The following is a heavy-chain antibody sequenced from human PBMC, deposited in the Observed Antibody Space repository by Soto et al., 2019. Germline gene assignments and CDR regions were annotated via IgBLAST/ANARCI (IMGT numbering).Heavy chain of an antibody. Sequence: QVVLVQSGAEMKNPGSSVKVSCKASGGTFGRNAINWVRQAPGQGLEWMGGSIPMFGTPNHAQKFRDRIMITADESTNTVYLEVNSLRSEDTAIYYCARPQGSGWRFNALDFWGQGTKVIVSS. D-gene: IGHD6-19*01. CDR3: ARPQGSGWRFNALDF. V-gene: IGHV1-69*01. CDR2: SIPMFGTP. CDR1: GGTFGRNA. J-gene: IGHJ3*01.